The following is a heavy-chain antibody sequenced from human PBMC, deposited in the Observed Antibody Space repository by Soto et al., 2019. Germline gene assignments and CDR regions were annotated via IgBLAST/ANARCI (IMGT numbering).Heavy chain of an antibody. Sequence: PSETLSLTCTVSGGSISSSSYYWGWIRQPPGKGLEWIGSIYYSGSTYYNPSLKSRVTISVDTSKNQFSLKLSSVTAADTAVYYCARHRGARYDFWSGLNYYGMDVWGQGTTVTVS. J-gene: IGHJ6*02. CDR3: ARHRGARYDFWSGLNYYGMDV. CDR1: GGSISSSSYY. V-gene: IGHV4-39*01. CDR2: IYYSGST. D-gene: IGHD3-3*01.